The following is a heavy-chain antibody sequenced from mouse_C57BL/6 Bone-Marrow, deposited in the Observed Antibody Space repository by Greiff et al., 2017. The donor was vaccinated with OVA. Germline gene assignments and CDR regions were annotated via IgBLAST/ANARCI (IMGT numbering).Heavy chain of an antibody. V-gene: IGHV1-15*01. CDR1: GYTFTDYE. CDR2: IDPETGGT. Sequence: QVQLQQSGAELVRPGASVTLSCKASGYTFTDYEMHWVKQTPVHGLEWIGAIDPETGGTAYNQKFKGKAILTADKSSSTAYMELRSLTSEDSAVYYCTRTLYYYGWPWFAYWGQGTLVTVSA. CDR3: TRTLYYYGWPWFAY. J-gene: IGHJ3*01. D-gene: IGHD1-1*01.